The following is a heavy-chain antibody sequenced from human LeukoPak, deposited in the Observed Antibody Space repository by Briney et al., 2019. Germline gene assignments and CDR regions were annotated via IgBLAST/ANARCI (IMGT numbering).Heavy chain of an antibody. CDR3: ARAPSGGSYRWVRNSNWFDP. J-gene: IGHJ5*02. V-gene: IGHV1-18*01. Sequence: ASVKVSCKASGYTFTSYGISWVRQAPGQGLEWMGWISAYNGNTNYAQKLQGRVTMTTDTSTSTAYTELRSLRSDDTAVYYCARAPSGGSYRWVRNSNWFDPWGQGTLVTVSS. CDR2: ISAYNGNT. CDR1: GYTFTSYG. D-gene: IGHD2-15*01.